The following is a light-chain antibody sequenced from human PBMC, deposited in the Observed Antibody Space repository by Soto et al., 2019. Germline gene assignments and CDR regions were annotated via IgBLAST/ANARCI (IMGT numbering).Light chain of an antibody. V-gene: IGLV1-51*01. CDR2: DDN. J-gene: IGLJ1*01. CDR1: SSNIGGNS. CDR3: GSWDSSLSAYV. Sequence: QSVLTEPPSVSAAPGQKVPISCSGSSSNIGGNSVSWYQQLPGTAPKLLIYDDNKRPSGIPDRFSGSKSGTSATLGITGFXTGDEADYYCGSWDSSLSAYVFGTGTRSPS.